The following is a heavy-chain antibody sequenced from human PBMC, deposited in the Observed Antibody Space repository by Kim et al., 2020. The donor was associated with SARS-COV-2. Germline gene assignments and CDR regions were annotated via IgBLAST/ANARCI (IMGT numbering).Heavy chain of an antibody. V-gene: IGHV4-61*01. J-gene: IGHJ4*02. CDR1: GDSVRSGSYN. Sequence: SETLSLTCTVSGDSVRSGSYNWHWLRQPPGKGLEWIGFVYDSATANYNPSLKSRVSLSVDTSKSQFSLQMISVAAADTAIYYCARERIGYSFDYWGQGT. CDR3: ARERIGYSFDY. D-gene: IGHD5-18*01. CDR2: VYDSATA.